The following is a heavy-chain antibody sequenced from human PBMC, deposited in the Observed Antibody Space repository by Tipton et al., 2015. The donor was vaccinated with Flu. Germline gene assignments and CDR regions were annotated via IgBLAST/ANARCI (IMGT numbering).Heavy chain of an antibody. V-gene: IGHV1-69*02. D-gene: IGHD2-15*01. CDR3: ARLRSTSWPYYFDS. J-gene: IGHJ4*02. Sequence: QVQLVQSGAEMKKPGSSVRISCKATGDTLTPYPFSWVRQAPGQGPEWMGRIIPIPDIAVYAPKFQGRLTIIADKSTSTIYMELSGLKYEDTATYYCARLRSTSWPYYFDSWGQGTLLTVSS. CDR1: GDTLTPYP. CDR2: IIPIPDIA.